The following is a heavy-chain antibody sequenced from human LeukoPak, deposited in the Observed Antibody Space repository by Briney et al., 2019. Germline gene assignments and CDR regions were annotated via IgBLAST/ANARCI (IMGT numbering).Heavy chain of an antibody. Sequence: ASVKVSCKASGYTFTSYGISWVRQAPGQGLEWMGWISAYNGNTNYAQKLQGRVTMITDTSTSTAYMELRSLRSDDTAVYYCARGGDIVVVPANGGLDVWGKGTTVTVSS. CDR3: ARGGDIVVVPANGGLDV. D-gene: IGHD2-2*01. CDR2: ISAYNGNT. J-gene: IGHJ6*04. V-gene: IGHV1-18*01. CDR1: GYTFTSYG.